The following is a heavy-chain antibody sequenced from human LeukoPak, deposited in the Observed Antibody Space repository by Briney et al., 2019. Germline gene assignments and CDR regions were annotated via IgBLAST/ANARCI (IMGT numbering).Heavy chain of an antibody. J-gene: IGHJ4*02. Sequence: GGTLRLSFAAPGFNFDNFTMPMVRQTSGKGPQLVFLVSGNGVNTYLADSVQRRFTISRDNSKNSLYLQMNSLRTEDTALYFCTKDSSSLWYFDFWGQGALVTVSS. CDR2: VSGNGVNT. V-gene: IGHV3-43*01. CDR3: TKDSSSLWYFDF. CDR1: GFNFDNFT. D-gene: IGHD6-13*01.